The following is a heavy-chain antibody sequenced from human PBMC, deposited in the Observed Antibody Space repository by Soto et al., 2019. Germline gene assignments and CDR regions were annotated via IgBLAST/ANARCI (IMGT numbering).Heavy chain of an antibody. V-gene: IGHV3-23*01. Sequence: GGSLRLSCAASRFTFSNYAMSGVRQAPGKGLEWVSSISGSGGSTNYADSVKGRFTISRDNSKNTLYLQMNSLRSEDTAVYYCASSGEPSRGYSLAYWGQGTLVTVSS. CDR2: ISGSGGST. D-gene: IGHD5-18*01. CDR1: RFTFSNYA. J-gene: IGHJ4*02. CDR3: ASSGEPSRGYSLAY.